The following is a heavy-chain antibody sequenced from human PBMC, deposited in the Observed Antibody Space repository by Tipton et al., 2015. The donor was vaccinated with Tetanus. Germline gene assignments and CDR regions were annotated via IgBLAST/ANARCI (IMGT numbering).Heavy chain of an antibody. CDR2: INGHGTNT. CDR1: GFTFSTYW. J-gene: IGHJ4*02. D-gene: IGHD5-18*01. CDR3: ARGANNYGYYLDY. V-gene: IGHV3-74*01. Sequence: SLRLSCAAPGFTFSTYWMHWVRQAPGKGLMWVSRINGHGTNTAYADSVKGRFIVSRDNTKSMLYLQMNTLRAEDTAVYYCARGANNYGYYLDYWGQGTLVTVS.